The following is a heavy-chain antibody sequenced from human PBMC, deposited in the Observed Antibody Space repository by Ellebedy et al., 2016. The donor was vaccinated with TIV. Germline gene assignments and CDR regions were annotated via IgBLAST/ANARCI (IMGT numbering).Heavy chain of an antibody. CDR2: IYYTGTS. CDR1: GASSTSFY. D-gene: IGHD2-21*01. Sequence: MPSETLSLTCSVSGASSTSFYWNWIRQAPGKGLEWIGYIYYTGTSNSNPSLGSRVTISVDPSKKELSLRLKSVTAADTAVYYCAIDCAGSCDSDGFDIWGQGTMVTVSS. CDR3: AIDCAGSCDSDGFDI. J-gene: IGHJ3*02. V-gene: IGHV4-59*01.